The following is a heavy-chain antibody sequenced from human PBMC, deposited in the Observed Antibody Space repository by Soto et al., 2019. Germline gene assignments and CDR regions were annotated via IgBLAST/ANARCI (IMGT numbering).Heavy chain of an antibody. V-gene: IGHV4-34*01. CDR1: GGAFSGYY. J-gene: IGHJ4*02. CDR2: INHSGST. CDR3: ARDKIPRLFDY. Sequence: QVQLQQWGAGLLKPSETLSLTCAVNGGAFSGYYWTWIRQPPGTGLEWIGEINHSGSTNYNPSLNSRVTISVDTTKNLFSLKLTSVTAADTAVYYCARDKIPRLFDYWGQGTLVTVSS. D-gene: IGHD2-21*01.